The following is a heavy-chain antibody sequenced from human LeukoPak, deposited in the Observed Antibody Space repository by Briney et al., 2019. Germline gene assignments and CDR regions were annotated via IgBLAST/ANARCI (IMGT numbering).Heavy chain of an antibody. Sequence: GGSLRLSCAASGFTFSSYWMHWVSQAPGKGLVWVSRINSDGYSISYADSVKGRFTISRDNAKNTLYLQMNSLRAEDTAVYYCARGVQAAPHDYWGQGTLVTVSS. CDR3: ARGVQAAPHDY. CDR1: GFTFSSYW. D-gene: IGHD6-25*01. V-gene: IGHV3-74*01. CDR2: INSDGYSI. J-gene: IGHJ4*02.